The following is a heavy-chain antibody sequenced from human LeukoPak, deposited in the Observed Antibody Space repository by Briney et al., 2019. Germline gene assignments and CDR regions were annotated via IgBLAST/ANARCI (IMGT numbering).Heavy chain of an antibody. D-gene: IGHD3-3*01. Sequence: PSETLSLTCSVSGGSISSGDCDWGWIRQPPGKGLEWIGTIYSSGSTYYNPSLKSRVSISVDTSKNQFSLKLSSVTAADTAVYYCAREGYDFWSGYPLDYWGQGTLVTVSS. V-gene: IGHV4-39*02. CDR3: AREGYDFWSGYPLDY. J-gene: IGHJ4*02. CDR1: GGSISSGDCD. CDR2: IYSSGST.